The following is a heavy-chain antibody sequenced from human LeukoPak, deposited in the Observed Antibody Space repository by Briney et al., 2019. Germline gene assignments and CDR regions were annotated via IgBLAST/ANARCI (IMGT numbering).Heavy chain of an antibody. CDR3: AIEAIVGAPRGDY. Sequence: PSETLSLTCAVYGGSLSNYYWIWIRQPPGKGLEWIGEINHSGRTHYNPSLKSRVTISIDTSKNQFSLKLSSVAAADTAVYYCAIEAIVGAPRGDYWGQGTLVTVSS. D-gene: IGHD1-26*01. CDR2: INHSGRT. CDR1: GGSLSNYY. J-gene: IGHJ4*02. V-gene: IGHV4-34*01.